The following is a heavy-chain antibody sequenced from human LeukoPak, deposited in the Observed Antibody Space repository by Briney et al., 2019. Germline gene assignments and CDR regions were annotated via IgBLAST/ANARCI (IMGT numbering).Heavy chain of an antibody. CDR3: ARERGYSGYDYFIDSPSDY. Sequence: GGSLRLSCAASGFTFSSYEMNWVRQAPGKGLEWVSYISSSGDTIYYADSVKGRFTISRDNAKNSVYLQMNSLRAEDTAVYYCARERGYSGYDYFIDSPSDYWGQGTLVTVSS. J-gene: IGHJ4*02. CDR1: GFTFSSYE. V-gene: IGHV3-48*03. CDR2: ISSSGDTI. D-gene: IGHD5-12*01.